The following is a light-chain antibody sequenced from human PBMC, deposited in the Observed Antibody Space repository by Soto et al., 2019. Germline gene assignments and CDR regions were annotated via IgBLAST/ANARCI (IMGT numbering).Light chain of an antibody. CDR3: QQYGSSPEIS. CDR2: GAS. CDR1: QTISDNX. J-gene: IGKJ3*01. Sequence: DIVLTQSPGTLSLSPGERATLSCRASQTISDNXXAWYQQEPGQSPRLLISGASIRAPGVPDRFSGSGSETDFTLTXSRXEXXXFGFYYCQQYGSSPEISFGPGTKVDIK. V-gene: IGKV3-20*01.